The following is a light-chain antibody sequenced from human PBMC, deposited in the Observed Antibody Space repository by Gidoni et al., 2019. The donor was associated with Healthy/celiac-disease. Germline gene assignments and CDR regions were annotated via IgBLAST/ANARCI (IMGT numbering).Light chain of an antibody. CDR2: GAS. V-gene: IGKV3-20*01. Sequence: EIVLKPSPGTLSLSPGERATLSCRASQSVRSSYLAWYKQKPGQAPRLLIYGASRRASGIPDRFRGSGSGTDFTLTISSLEPEAFAVYYCQKYGSSLLTFGPGTKVDI. CDR3: QKYGSSLLT. CDR1: QSVRSSY. J-gene: IGKJ3*01.